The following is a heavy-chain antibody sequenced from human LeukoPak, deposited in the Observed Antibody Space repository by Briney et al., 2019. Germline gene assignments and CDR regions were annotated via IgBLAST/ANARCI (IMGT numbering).Heavy chain of an antibody. CDR1: GFTFSNYD. J-gene: IGHJ6*03. Sequence: PGGSLRLSCAASGFTFSNYDMYWVRQPTGKGLEWVSAINTAGDTYYLGSVKGRFTISRENAKNSLYLQMNSLRAGDTAVYYCARDRGGGHMDVWGKGTTVTISS. D-gene: IGHD2-15*01. CDR3: ARDRGGGHMDV. CDR2: INTAGDT. V-gene: IGHV3-13*01.